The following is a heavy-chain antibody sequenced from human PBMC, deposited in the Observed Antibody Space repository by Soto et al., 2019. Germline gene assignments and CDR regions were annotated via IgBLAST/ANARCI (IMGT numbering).Heavy chain of an antibody. D-gene: IGHD3-10*01. CDR3: ATGGRGEMDYHGLHFDI. Sequence: SETLSLTCTVSGGSISSYYWSWIRQPPGKGLEWIGYIYYSGSTNYNPSLKSRVTISVDTSKNQFSLKLSSVTAADTAVYYCATGGRGEMDYHGLHFDIWGQGTMVTVSS. CDR2: IYYSGST. V-gene: IGHV4-59*01. J-gene: IGHJ3*02. CDR1: GGSISSYY.